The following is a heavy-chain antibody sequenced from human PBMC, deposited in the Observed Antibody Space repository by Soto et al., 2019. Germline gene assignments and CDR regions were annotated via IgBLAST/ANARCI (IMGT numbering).Heavy chain of an antibody. J-gene: IGHJ4*02. Sequence: QLQLQESRPGLVKPSETLSPTCTVSGGSISSSSYYWSWIRQPPGKGLEWLGSIYYSGSTYYNPSLKCRVTISVDTSKIQFSLELSSVTSADTAVYYCARHVPGGSYGDYWGQGTLVTVSS. CDR1: GGSISSSSYY. D-gene: IGHD1-26*01. V-gene: IGHV4-39*01. CDR3: ARHVPGGSYGDY. CDR2: IYYSGST.